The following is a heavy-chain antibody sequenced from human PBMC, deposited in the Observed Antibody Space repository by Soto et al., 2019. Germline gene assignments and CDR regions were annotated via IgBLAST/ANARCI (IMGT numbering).Heavy chain of an antibody. CDR2: VYYSGGT. J-gene: IGHJ4*02. CDR1: GDPIDGHY. CDR3: ARWTMVTYFDS. Sequence: SETLSLTCSVSGDPIDGHYWGWIRQPPGKGLEWIGYVYYSGGTNYHPYLKSRVTISVDSSKSQFFLNLTSVTAADTAVYYCARWTMVTYFDSWGQGTLVTVS. D-gene: IGHD4-17*01. V-gene: IGHV4-59*11.